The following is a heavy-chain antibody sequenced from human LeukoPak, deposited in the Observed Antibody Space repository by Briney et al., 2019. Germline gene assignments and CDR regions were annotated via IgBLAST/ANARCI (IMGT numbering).Heavy chain of an antibody. Sequence: GGSLRLSCAASGFTFSSYAMSWVRQAPGKWLEWVSAISGSGGSTYYADSMKGRFTISRDNSKNTLYLQMNSLRAEDTAVYYCARGYSSSSWSLFDYWGQGTLVTVSS. CDR2: ISGSGGST. CDR1: GFTFSSYA. V-gene: IGHV3-23*01. CDR3: ARGYSSSSWSLFDY. D-gene: IGHD6-6*01. J-gene: IGHJ4*02.